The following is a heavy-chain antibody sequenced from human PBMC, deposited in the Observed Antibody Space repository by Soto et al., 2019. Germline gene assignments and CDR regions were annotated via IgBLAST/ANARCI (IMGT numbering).Heavy chain of an antibody. CDR2: IIPLFGTT. CDR1: GGTFNSYA. D-gene: IGHD6-19*01. V-gene: IGHV1-69*01. Sequence: QVQLVQSGAEVKKPGSSVKVSCKASGGTFNSYAISWVRQAPGQGLEWMGGIIPLFGTTHYAQKFQGRVTITADESTTTAYMELSSLRSDDTAVYYCASSMPWLVRDYYYSGMDVWGQGTTVTVSS. CDR3: ASSMPWLVRDYYYSGMDV. J-gene: IGHJ6*02.